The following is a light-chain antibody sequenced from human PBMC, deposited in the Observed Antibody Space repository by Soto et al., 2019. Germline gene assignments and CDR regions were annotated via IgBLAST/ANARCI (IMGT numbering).Light chain of an antibody. Sequence: DIQMTQSPSSLSAFVGDSVTVTCRASQPIGTSLHWYQQKAGKAPKVLISAATKLQSGVPSRFSGSGSGTDSTLTISNXQPEDSATYYCQQGYNTFWTFGRGTKVDTK. CDR1: QPIGTS. J-gene: IGKJ1*01. V-gene: IGKV1-39*01. CDR3: QQGYNTFWT. CDR2: AAT.